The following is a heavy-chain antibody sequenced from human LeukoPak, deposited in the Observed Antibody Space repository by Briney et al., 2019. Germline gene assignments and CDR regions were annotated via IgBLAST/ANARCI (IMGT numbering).Heavy chain of an antibody. CDR2: ISGSDGST. Sequence: QPGGSLRLSCATSGFTFSSYAVSWVRQAPGKGLEWVSGISGSDGSTYYADSVKGRFTISRDNSKNTLFLQMNSLRAEDTAVYYCSKDQTIRYFYDSSGPCFNYWGQGTLVTVSS. J-gene: IGHJ4*02. V-gene: IGHV3-23*01. CDR1: GFTFSSYA. CDR3: SKDQTIRYFYDSSGPCFNY. D-gene: IGHD3-22*01.